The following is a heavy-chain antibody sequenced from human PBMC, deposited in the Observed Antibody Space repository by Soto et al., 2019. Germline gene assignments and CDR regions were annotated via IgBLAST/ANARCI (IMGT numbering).Heavy chain of an antibody. Sequence: GGSLRLSCAASGFTFSSYGMHWVRQAPGKGLEWVAVISYDGGNEYYADSVKGRFTITRDNSKNTLYLQMNSLGAEDTAVFYCAKDRGRYTYSSSLVYYYYGMDVWGQGTTVTVSS. CDR1: GFTFSSYG. CDR2: ISYDGGNE. V-gene: IGHV3-30*18. J-gene: IGHJ6*02. D-gene: IGHD3-16*02. CDR3: AKDRGRYTYSSSLVYYYYGMDV.